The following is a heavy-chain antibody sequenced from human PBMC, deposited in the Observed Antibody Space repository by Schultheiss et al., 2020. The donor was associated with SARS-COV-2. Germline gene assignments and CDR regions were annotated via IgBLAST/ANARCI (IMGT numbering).Heavy chain of an antibody. CDR3: ARARYDSSGYYYSGDYYYYMDV. J-gene: IGHJ6*03. CDR2: ISAYNGNT. D-gene: IGHD3-22*01. CDR1: GYTFTSYG. V-gene: IGHV1-18*01. Sequence: GESLKISCKASGYTFTSYGISWVRQAPGQGLEWMGWISAYNGNTNYAQKLQGRVTMTTDTSTSTAYMELRSLRSDDTAVYYCARARYDSSGYYYSGDYYYYMDVWGKGTTVTVSS.